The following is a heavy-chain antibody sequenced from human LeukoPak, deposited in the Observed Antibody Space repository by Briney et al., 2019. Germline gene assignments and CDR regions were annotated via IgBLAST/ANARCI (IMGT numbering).Heavy chain of an antibody. Sequence: PGGSLRLSCAASGFTFSSYDMHWVRQATGKGLEWVSGIGSAGDTYYPDSVKGRFTISRDNAKNSLYLQMNSLRAGDTAVYYCARVLPKYFDFLTGFYYYYGMDVWGQGTTVTVS. D-gene: IGHD3-9*01. CDR3: ARVLPKYFDFLTGFYYYYGMDV. V-gene: IGHV3-13*01. CDR2: IGSAGDT. CDR1: GFTFSSYD. J-gene: IGHJ6*02.